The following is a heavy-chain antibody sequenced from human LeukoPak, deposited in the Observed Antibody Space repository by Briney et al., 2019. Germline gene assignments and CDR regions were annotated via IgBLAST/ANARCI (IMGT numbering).Heavy chain of an antibody. J-gene: IGHJ3*02. Sequence: ASVKVSCKASGYTFTGYYMQWVRQAPGQGLEWMGWINPNSGGTNYAQKFQGRVTMTRDTSISTAYMELSRLRSDDTAVYYCARLGIAAAGDAFDIWGQGTMVTVSS. CDR2: INPNSGGT. CDR3: ARLGIAAAGDAFDI. CDR1: GYTFTGYY. D-gene: IGHD6-13*01. V-gene: IGHV1-2*02.